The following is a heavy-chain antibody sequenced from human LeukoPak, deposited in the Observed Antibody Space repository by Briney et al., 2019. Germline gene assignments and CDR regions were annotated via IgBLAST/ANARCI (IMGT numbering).Heavy chain of an antibody. CDR2: IYYSGST. Sequence: SETLSLICAVYGGSFSGYYWSWIRQPPGKGLEWIGSIYYSGSTYYAPSLKSRVTISVDTSKNQFSLKLSSVTAADTAMYYCARGIGGYVNWFDPWGQGTLVTVSS. D-gene: IGHD3-22*01. CDR1: GGSFSGYY. CDR3: ARGIGGYVNWFDP. J-gene: IGHJ5*02. V-gene: IGHV4-34*01.